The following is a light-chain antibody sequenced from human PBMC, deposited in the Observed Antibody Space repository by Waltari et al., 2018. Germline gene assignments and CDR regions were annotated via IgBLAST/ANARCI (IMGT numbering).Light chain of an antibody. V-gene: IGLV3-21*04. Sequence: SYVLSQAPSVSVAPGETATITCGGNDIGSESVHWYQQRAGQAPVLVMYDDDDRPPGTSARFSGSSSADTATLTISWVEVGDEADYYCQVWDRRGGHYAFGPGTRVTVL. CDR2: DDD. CDR3: QVWDRRGGHYA. J-gene: IGLJ1*01. CDR1: DIGSES.